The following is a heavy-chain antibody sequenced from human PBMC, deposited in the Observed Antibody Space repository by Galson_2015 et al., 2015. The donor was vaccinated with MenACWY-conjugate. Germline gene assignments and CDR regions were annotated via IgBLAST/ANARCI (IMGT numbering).Heavy chain of an antibody. CDR3: ARMHIVLDATDAFDI. Sequence: PALVKPTQTLTPTCTFSGFSLSTYEMCIYWVRQPPGKALEWLARIDWRGNKYYTTSLKTRLTISKDTSTNQVVLTMTNVDPVDTATYYCARMHIVLDATDAFDIWGQGTMVTVSS. V-gene: IGHV2-70*11. D-gene: IGHD3-22*01. J-gene: IGHJ3*02. CDR2: IDWRGNK. CDR1: GFSLSTYEMC.